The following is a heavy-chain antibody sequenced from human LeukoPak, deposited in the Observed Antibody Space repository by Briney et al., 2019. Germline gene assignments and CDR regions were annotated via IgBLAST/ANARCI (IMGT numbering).Heavy chain of an antibody. Sequence: PGGSLRLSCAASGFTFSHYWMTWVRQAPGKGLEWVDQIHQEGSEEYYMDSVKARFNISRHNAKNSVFLQMKSLRGEDTAVYYCVRDGGVSGYDLLDYWGQGTLVTVSS. J-gene: IGHJ4*02. CDR2: IHQEGSEE. CDR3: VRDGGVSGYDLLDY. D-gene: IGHD5-12*01. V-gene: IGHV3-7*01. CDR1: GFTFSHYW.